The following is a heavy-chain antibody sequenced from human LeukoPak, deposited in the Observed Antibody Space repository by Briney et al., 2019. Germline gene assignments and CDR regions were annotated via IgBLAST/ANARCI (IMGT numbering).Heavy chain of an antibody. V-gene: IGHV4-34*01. CDR3: ARDGGSNDYWFDP. Sequence: SETLSLTCAVYDGSFSSYYWTWIRQPPGKGLEWIGEINHSGITNYRPSLKSRVTISLDTSKNQFSLKLTSVTTADTAVYYCARDGGSNDYWFDPWGQGTLVTVSS. CDR2: INHSGIT. J-gene: IGHJ5*02. CDR1: DGSFSSYY. D-gene: IGHD4-23*01.